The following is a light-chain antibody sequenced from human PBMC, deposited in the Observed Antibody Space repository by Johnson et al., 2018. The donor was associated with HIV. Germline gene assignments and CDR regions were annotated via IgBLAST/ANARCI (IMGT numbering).Light chain of an antibody. J-gene: IGLJ1*01. CDR1: SYNIGNNL. CDR3: GTWDSSLSAGHV. CDR2: ENN. V-gene: IGLV1-51*02. Sequence: QAVLTQPPSVSAAPGQKVTISCSGSSYNIGNNLVSWYQQLPGSAPTLLIYENNKRPSGIPDRFSGSKSGTSATLGITGLQTGDEADYYCGTWDSSLSAGHVFGTGTKVTVL.